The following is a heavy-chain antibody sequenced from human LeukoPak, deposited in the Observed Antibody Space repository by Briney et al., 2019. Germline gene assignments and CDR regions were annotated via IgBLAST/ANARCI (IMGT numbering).Heavy chain of an antibody. V-gene: IGHV3-23*01. J-gene: IGHJ4*02. Sequence: GGSLRLSCAASGFTFSSYAMSWVRQAPGKGLEWISAISGSGGSTYYADSVKGRFTISRDNSKNTLYLQMNSLRAEDTAVYYCAKSADYYYGSGSYRFDYWGQGTLVTVSS. CDR2: ISGSGGST. CDR1: GFTFSSYA. CDR3: AKSADYYYGSGSYRFDY. D-gene: IGHD3-10*01.